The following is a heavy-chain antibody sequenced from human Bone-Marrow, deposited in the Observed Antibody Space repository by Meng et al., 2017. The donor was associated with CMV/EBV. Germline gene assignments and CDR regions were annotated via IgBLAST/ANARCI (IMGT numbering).Heavy chain of an antibody. D-gene: IGHD5-12*01. CDR1: GDSISGTSYY. Sequence: ETLSLTCTVSGDSISGTSYYWGWIRQAPGKGLEWVSYISSSSSYIYYADSVKGRFTISRDNAKNSLYLQMNSLRAEDTAVYYCARGGYSGYDYEHGMDVWGQGTTVTVYS. CDR3: ARGGYSGYDYEHGMDV. V-gene: IGHV3-21*05. J-gene: IGHJ6*01. CDR2: ISSSSSYI.